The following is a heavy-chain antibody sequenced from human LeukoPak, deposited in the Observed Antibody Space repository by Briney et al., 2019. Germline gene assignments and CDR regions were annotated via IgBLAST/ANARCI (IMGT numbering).Heavy chain of an antibody. Sequence: GGSLRLSCAASGFTFSSYAMHWVRQAPGKGLEWVAVISYDGSNKYYADSVKGRFTISRDDSKNTLYLQMDSLRAEDTAVYYCAKEFNRGLPDYWGQGTLVTVPS. CDR1: GFTFSSYA. CDR2: ISYDGSNK. J-gene: IGHJ4*02. CDR3: AKEFNRGLPDY. V-gene: IGHV3-30-3*01. D-gene: IGHD2-21*01.